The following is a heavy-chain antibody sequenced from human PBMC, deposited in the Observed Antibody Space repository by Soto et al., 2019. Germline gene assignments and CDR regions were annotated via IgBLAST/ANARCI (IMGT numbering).Heavy chain of an antibody. CDR1: GFSLSTSGVG. D-gene: IGHD6-13*01. CDR2: IYWNDDK. V-gene: IGHV2-5*01. J-gene: IGHJ6*02. Sequence: SGPTLVNPTQTLTLTCTFSGFSLSTSGVGVGWIRQPPGKALEWLALIYWNDDKRYSPSLKSRLTITKDTSKNQVVLTMTNMDPVDTDTYYRAHPVIPADYYYYYYGMEVWGQGTTVTVSS. CDR3: AHPVIPADYYYYYYGMEV.